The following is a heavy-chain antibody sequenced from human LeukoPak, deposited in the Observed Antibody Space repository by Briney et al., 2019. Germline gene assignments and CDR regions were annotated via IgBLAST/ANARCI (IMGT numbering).Heavy chain of an antibody. V-gene: IGHV4-38-2*02. D-gene: IGHD6-19*01. CDR3: VRSDSSDALDAFDI. Sequence: SETLSLTCTVSGYSISSGYYWGWIRQPPGKGLEWIGNIYHSGSTYYNPSLNSRVTISVDTSKNQLSLKLSSVTAADTAVYYCVRSDSSDALDAFDIWGQGTMVTVSS. CDR2: IYHSGST. J-gene: IGHJ3*02. CDR1: GYSISSGYY.